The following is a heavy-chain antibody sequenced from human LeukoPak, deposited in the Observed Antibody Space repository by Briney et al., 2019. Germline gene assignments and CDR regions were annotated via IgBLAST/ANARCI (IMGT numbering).Heavy chain of an antibody. CDR2: ISWEGGST. J-gene: IGHJ6*03. Sequence: GGYLTLSCSASGFTCDDYDMLWLRQAPGQGREGDTHISWEGGSTYYADYVKGRFTISRDNSKNSLYLQMNSLRAEDTASYYCAKDSGLVWVGESHMDVWGKGTTVTVSS. CDR1: GFTCDDYD. D-gene: IGHD3-10*01. CDR3: AKDSGLVWVGESHMDV. V-gene: IGHV3-43D*04.